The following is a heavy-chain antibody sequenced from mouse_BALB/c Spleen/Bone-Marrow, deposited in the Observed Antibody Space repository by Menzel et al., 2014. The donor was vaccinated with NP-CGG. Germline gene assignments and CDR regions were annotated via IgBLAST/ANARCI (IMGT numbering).Heavy chain of an antibody. CDR2: IDPANGNT. Sequence: EVMLVESGAELVKPGASVKLSCTASGFNIKDTYMHWVKQRPEQGLEWIGRIDPANGNTKYDPKFQGKATITADASSNTAYLQLSSLTSEDTAVYYCARRGYYGNYYYAMDYWGQGTSVTVPS. J-gene: IGHJ4*01. CDR1: GFNIKDTY. D-gene: IGHD2-1*01. CDR3: ARRGYYGNYYYAMDY. V-gene: IGHV14-3*02.